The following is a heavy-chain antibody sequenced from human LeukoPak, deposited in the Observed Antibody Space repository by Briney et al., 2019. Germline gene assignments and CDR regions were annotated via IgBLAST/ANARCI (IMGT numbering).Heavy chain of an antibody. Sequence: SETLSLTCSVSGGSVSNYYWSWIRQPPGKGLEWIGYVYYTGSTNYNPSLKSRVTMFEDKSKNQFSLRLYSVTVAATAVYYCARHFAYSSSSYFDYWGQGSLVTVSS. D-gene: IGHD6-6*01. CDR3: ARHFAYSSSSYFDY. J-gene: IGHJ4*02. CDR2: VYYTGST. CDR1: GGSVSNYY. V-gene: IGHV4-59*08.